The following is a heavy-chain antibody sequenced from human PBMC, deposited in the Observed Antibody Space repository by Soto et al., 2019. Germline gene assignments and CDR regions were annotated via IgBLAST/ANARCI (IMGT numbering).Heavy chain of an antibody. J-gene: IGHJ4*01. CDR2: ISGSGGST. V-gene: IGHV3-23*01. D-gene: IGHD2-15*01. CDR1: GVKFIGYA. CDR3: AKGYRDIAVVVAATPVLY. Sequence: VPLRVCWAGAGVKFIGYAMSWVRKAPGKGLEWVSTISGSGGSTYYADSVKGRFTISRDNSKNTLYLQMNGLRAEDTAVYYCAKGYRDIAVVVAATPVLYWGHGALVT.